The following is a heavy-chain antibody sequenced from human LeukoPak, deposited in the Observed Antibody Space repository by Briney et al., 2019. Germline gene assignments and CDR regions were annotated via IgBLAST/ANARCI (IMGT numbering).Heavy chain of an antibody. CDR3: ARVHYNDGFDP. CDR2: INPNSGGT. CDR1: GYTLTGYY. J-gene: IGHJ5*02. D-gene: IGHD1-1*01. Sequence: GASVKVSCTASGYTLTGYYIHWVRQAPGQGLEWMGWINPNSGGTNYAQRFQGRVTMTADTSIRTAYMELNRLRSDDTAVYYCARVHYNDGFDPWGQGTLVTVSS. V-gene: IGHV1-2*02.